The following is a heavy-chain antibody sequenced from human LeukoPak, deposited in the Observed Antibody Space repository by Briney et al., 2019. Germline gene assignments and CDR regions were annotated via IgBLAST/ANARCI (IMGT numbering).Heavy chain of an antibody. Sequence: GGSLRLSCAASGFTFSSYAMSWVRQAPGKGLEWVSAISGSGGSTYYADSAKGRFTISRDNSKNTLYLQVNSLRAEDTAVYYCAKDGDRGYYDFWSGYSPSYYFDYWGQGTLVTVSS. J-gene: IGHJ4*02. CDR2: ISGSGGST. D-gene: IGHD3-3*01. CDR3: AKDGDRGYYDFWSGYSPSYYFDY. V-gene: IGHV3-23*01. CDR1: GFTFSSYA.